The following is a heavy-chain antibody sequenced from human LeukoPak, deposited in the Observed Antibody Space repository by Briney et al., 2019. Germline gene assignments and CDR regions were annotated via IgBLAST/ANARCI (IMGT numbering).Heavy chain of an antibody. CDR1: GFTFSSYA. CDR3: ARSGSDFDY. Sequence: PGGSLRLSCAASGFTFSSYAMHWVRQAPGKGLEWVAVISYDGSNKYYADSVKGRFTISRDNSKNTLYLQMNSLRAEDTAVYYCARSGSDFDYWGQGTLVTVSS. J-gene: IGHJ4*02. CDR2: ISYDGSNK. V-gene: IGHV3-30-3*01. D-gene: IGHD3-3*01.